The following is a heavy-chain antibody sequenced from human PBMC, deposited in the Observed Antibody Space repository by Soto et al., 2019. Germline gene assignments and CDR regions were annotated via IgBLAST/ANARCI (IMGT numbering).Heavy chain of an antibody. Sequence: SETLSLTCTVSGGSISSSSYYWGWIRQPPGKGLEWIGSIYYSGSTYYNPSLKSRVTISVDTSKNQFSLKLSSVTAADTAVYYCARHRARLGPVDYYYGMDVWGQGTTVTVSS. CDR2: IYYSGST. CDR3: ARHRARLGPVDYYYGMDV. J-gene: IGHJ6*02. V-gene: IGHV4-39*01. CDR1: GGSISSSSYY. D-gene: IGHD6-19*01.